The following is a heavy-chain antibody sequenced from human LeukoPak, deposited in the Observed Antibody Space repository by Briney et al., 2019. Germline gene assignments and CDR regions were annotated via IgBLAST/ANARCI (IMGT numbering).Heavy chain of an antibody. CDR3: ARGGGYSSGWYSQIDY. Sequence: ASVKVSCKASGYTFTSYYMHWVQQAPGQGLEWMGIINPSGGSTSYAQKFQGRVTMTRDTSTSTVYMELSSLRSEDTAVYYCARGGGYSSGWYSQIDYWGQGTLVTVSS. CDR1: GYTFTSYY. V-gene: IGHV1-46*01. J-gene: IGHJ4*02. D-gene: IGHD6-19*01. CDR2: INPSGGST.